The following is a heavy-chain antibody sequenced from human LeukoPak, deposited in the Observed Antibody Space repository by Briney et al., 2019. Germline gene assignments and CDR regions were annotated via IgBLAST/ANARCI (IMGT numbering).Heavy chain of an antibody. Sequence: PSETLSLTCAVYGGSFSGYYWSWVRQAPGKGLEWVSSISSSSTYIYYADSLKGRFTISRDNAKNSLSLQMNSLRAEDTAVYYCARDTHCSSTSCYNAFDIWGQGTMVTVSS. J-gene: IGHJ3*02. CDR3: ARDTHCSSTSCYNAFDI. V-gene: IGHV3-21*01. CDR2: ISSSSTYI. D-gene: IGHD2-2*02. CDR1: GGSFSGYY.